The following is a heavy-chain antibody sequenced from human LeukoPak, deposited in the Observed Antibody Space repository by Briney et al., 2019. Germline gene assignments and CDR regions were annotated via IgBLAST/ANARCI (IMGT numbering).Heavy chain of an antibody. V-gene: IGHV3-66*02. Sequence: GGSLRLSCAASGFTVSSSYMSWVRQAPGKGLEWVSDMYSGGATYYANSVKGRFTISRDYSKNTLNLQMNNLGTEDTAVYFCARSVHDTSGYAYWGQGTLVTVSS. CDR2: MYSGGAT. CDR1: GFTVSSSY. J-gene: IGHJ4*02. CDR3: ARSVHDTSGYAY. D-gene: IGHD3-22*01.